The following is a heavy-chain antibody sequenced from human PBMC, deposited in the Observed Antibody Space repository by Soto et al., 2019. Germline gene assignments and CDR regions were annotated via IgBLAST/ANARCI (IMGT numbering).Heavy chain of an antibody. D-gene: IGHD3-3*01. J-gene: IGHJ6*02. V-gene: IGHV4-30-4*01. Sequence: QVQLQESSPELVKPSQTLSLTCTVSGGSISSGDYYWSWIHQPPEKGLEWIGYIYYSGSTYYNPSLKSRVTISVYTSKNQFSLKLSSVTAADTAVYYCARDKAVLYGMDVWGQGTTVTVSS. CDR1: GGSISSGDYY. CDR2: IYYSGST. CDR3: ARDKAVLYGMDV.